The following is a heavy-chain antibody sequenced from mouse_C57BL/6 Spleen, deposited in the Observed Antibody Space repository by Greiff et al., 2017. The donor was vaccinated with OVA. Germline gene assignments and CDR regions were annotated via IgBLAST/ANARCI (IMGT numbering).Heavy chain of an antibody. D-gene: IGHD1-2*01. CDR1: GYTFTDYN. Sequence: EVQLQQSGPELVKPGASVKMSCKASGYTFTDYNMHWVKQSHGKSLEWIGYINPNNGGTSYNQKFKGKATLTVNKSSSTAYMELRSLTSEDSAVYYCAREGLRPAWCAYWGEGGLGTVSA. J-gene: IGHJ3*01. CDR2: INPNNGGT. CDR3: AREGLRPAWCAY. V-gene: IGHV1-22*01.